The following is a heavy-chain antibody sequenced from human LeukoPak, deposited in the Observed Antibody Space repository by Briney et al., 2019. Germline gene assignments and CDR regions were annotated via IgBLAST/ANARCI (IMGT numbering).Heavy chain of an antibody. CDR2: IYTTGAT. CDR3: GRQGYTASHYFLDF. D-gene: IGHD4-11*01. Sequence: PSETLSLTCDVSGGSIRSYYWGWVRQPAGKGLEWTGRIYTTGATNFNPSLKSRLSMSVDTSKNQFSLKLTSVTAADTAVYFCGRQGYTASHYFLDFWSQGTLVAVSS. V-gene: IGHV4-4*07. J-gene: IGHJ4*01. CDR1: GGSIRSYY.